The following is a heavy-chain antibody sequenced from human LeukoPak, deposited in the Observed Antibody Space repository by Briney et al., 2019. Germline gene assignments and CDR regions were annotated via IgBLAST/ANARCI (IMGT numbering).Heavy chain of an antibody. J-gene: IGHJ6*04. V-gene: IGHV1-69*06. CDR1: GGTFSSYA. CDR2: IIPIFGTA. CDR3: ARRAGGPYYYYYGMDV. Sequence: GASVKVSCKASGGTFSSYAISWVRQAPGQGLEWMGGIIPIFGTANYAQKFQGRVTITADKSTSTAYMELSSLRSEDTAVYYCARRAGGPYYYYYGMDVWGKGTTVTVSS. D-gene: IGHD2-8*02.